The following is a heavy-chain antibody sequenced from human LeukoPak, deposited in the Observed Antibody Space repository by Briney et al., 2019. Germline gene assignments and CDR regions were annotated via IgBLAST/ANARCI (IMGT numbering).Heavy chain of an antibody. CDR1: GGTFSSYA. CDR3: ARGWDLQGAFDI. V-gene: IGHV1-69*06. D-gene: IGHD4-23*01. CDR2: IIPIFGTA. Sequence: SVKVSCKASGGTFSSYAISWVRQAPGQGLEWMGGIIPIFGTANYAQKFQGRVTITADKSTSTAYMELSSLRSEDTAVYYCARGWDLQGAFDIWGQGTMVTVSS. J-gene: IGHJ3*02.